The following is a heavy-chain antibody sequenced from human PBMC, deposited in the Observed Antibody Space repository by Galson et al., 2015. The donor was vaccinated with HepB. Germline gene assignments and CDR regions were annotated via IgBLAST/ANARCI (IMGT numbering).Heavy chain of an antibody. J-gene: IGHJ6*03. Sequence: KVSCKASGYTFTDYVVNWVRQAPGQGLEWMGWMNTNTGQPTYAPGFAGRFVFSLDTSVTTAYLQISSLETDDTAAYYCARSPLRFLDWLPYYDYYYMDVWGEGTTVTVSS. CDR1: GYTFTDYV. CDR2: MNTNTGQP. D-gene: IGHD3-3*01. CDR3: ARSPLRFLDWLPYYDYYYMDV. V-gene: IGHV7-4-1*02.